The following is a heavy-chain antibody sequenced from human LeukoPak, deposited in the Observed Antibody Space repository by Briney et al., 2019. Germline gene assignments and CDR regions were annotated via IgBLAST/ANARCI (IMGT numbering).Heavy chain of an antibody. CDR2: IGSGGGSI. CDR3: ARDDYGGTFDAFDI. Sequence: GGSLRLSCAASGFTFSHYEMNWVRQAPGKGLEWVSYIGSGGGSIYYADSVRGRFTSSRDNAKKSLFLQMNSLRVEDTAVYYCARDDYGGTFDAFDIWGQGAMVTVSS. D-gene: IGHD4-17*01. J-gene: IGHJ3*02. V-gene: IGHV3-48*03. CDR1: GFTFSHYE.